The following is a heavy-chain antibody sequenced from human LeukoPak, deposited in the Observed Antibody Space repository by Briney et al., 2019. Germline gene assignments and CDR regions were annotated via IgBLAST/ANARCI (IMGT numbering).Heavy chain of an antibody. CDR3: ATYSSLNRREFQY. J-gene: IGHJ1*01. D-gene: IGHD3-22*01. CDR2: ISSNSGTLI. Sequence: PGGSLRLSCAASGFTISDYYMSWIRQAPGKGLEWVSYISSNSGTLINYADSVKGRFTISRDSAENSVYLQMNSLRAEDTAVYYCATYSSLNRREFQYWGQGTLLTVSS. V-gene: IGHV3-11*04. CDR1: GFTISDYY.